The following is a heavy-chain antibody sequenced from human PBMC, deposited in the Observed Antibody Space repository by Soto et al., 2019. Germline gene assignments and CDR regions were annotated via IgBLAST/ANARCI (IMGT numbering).Heavy chain of an antibody. J-gene: IGHJ4*02. D-gene: IGHD3-10*01. CDR2: ITNRAVST. CDR3: ARDHYTNYIDS. CDR1: GFTFSSYA. Sequence: GGSLRLSCAASGFTFSSYAMSWVRQAPGKGLEWVSAITNRAVSTYYADSVKRRFTISRDNSKNTLYLQMNSLRAEDTAVYYCARDHYTNYIDSWGQGTLVTVSS. V-gene: IGHV3-23*01.